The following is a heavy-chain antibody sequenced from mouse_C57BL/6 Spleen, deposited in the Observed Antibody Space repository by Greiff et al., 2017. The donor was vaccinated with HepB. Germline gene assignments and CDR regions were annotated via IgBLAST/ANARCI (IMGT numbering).Heavy chain of an antibody. J-gene: IGHJ4*01. D-gene: IGHD3-2*02. CDR2: SRNKANDYTT. CDR1: GFTFSDFY. V-gene: IGHV7-1*01. Sequence: EVKLMESGGGLVQSGRSLRLSCATSGFTFSDFYMEWVRQAPGKGLEWIAASRNKANDYTTEYSATVKGRFIVSRDTSQSLLYLQMNALRAEDTAIYYCARDAQAGSMDYWGQGTSVTVSS. CDR3: ARDAQAGSMDY.